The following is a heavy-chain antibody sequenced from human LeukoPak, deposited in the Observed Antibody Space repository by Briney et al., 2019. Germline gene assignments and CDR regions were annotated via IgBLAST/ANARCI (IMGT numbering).Heavy chain of an antibody. J-gene: IGHJ4*02. Sequence: TGGSLRLSCAASGFTFSSYAMHWVRQAPGKGLEWVAVISYDGSNKYYADSVKGRFTISRDNSKNTLYLQMNSLRAEDTAVYYCARDSRWFGELLLDYWGQGTLVTVSS. V-gene: IGHV3-30*04. CDR1: GFTFSSYA. CDR2: ISYDGSNK. D-gene: IGHD3-10*01. CDR3: ARDSRWFGELLLDY.